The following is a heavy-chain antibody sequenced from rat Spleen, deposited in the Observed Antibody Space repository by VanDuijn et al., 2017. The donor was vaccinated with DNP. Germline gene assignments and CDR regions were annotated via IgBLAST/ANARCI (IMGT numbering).Heavy chain of an antibody. CDR3: TRDDIGTTRFDY. V-gene: IGHV2S12*01. Sequence: QVQLKESGPGLVQPSQTLSLTCTVSGFSLTSYGVTWVRQPPGKGLEWIAAISSGGGTYYNSALKSRLSISRDTSKSQVFLKMNSLQTEDTAIYFCTRDDIGTTRFDYWGQGVMVTVSS. CDR2: ISSGGGT. D-gene: IGHD1-5*01. CDR1: GFSLTSYG. J-gene: IGHJ2*01.